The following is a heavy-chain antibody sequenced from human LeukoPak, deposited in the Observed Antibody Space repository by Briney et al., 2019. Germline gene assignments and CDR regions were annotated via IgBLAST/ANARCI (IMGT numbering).Heavy chain of an antibody. D-gene: IGHD3-10*01. CDR3: ARGRSYYYGSGSYYPE. CDR1: GGTFSSYP. V-gene: IGHV1-69*05. CDR2: IIPIFGTA. Sequence: ASVKVSCKASGGTFSSYPISWVQQAPGQGLEWMGGIIPIFGTANYAQKFQGRVTITTDESTSTAYMELSSLRSEDTAVYYCARGRSYYYGSGSYYPEWGQGTLVTVSS. J-gene: IGHJ4*02.